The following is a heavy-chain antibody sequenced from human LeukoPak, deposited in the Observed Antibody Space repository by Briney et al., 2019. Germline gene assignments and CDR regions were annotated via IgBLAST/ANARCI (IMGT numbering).Heavy chain of an antibody. CDR1: GFTFSSYA. V-gene: IGHV3-23*01. Sequence: GGSLRLSCAASGFTFSSYAMSWVRQAPGKGLECVSAISGSGGSTYYADSVKGRFTISRDNSKNTLYLQMSSLRAEDTAVYYCAKEGIVVVPAAMDYWGQGTLVTVSS. D-gene: IGHD2-2*01. CDR2: ISGSGGST. J-gene: IGHJ4*02. CDR3: AKEGIVVVPAAMDY.